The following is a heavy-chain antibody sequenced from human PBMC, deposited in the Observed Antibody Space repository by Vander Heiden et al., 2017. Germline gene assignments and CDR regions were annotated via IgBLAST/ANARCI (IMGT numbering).Heavy chain of an antibody. CDR3: ARDNGDTVTTYWFDP. J-gene: IGHJ5*02. D-gene: IGHD4-17*01. CDR1: GDTFIGYY. CDR2: IHANSGGT. Sequence: QVQLVQSGAEVKKPGASVKVSCKASGDTFIGYYIHWVRQAPGQGLEWMGRIHANSGGTTYALKFQGRVIMTRDTSITTAYMEMSGLRSDDTAVYYCARDNGDTVTTYWFDPWGQGTLVTVSS. V-gene: IGHV1-2*06.